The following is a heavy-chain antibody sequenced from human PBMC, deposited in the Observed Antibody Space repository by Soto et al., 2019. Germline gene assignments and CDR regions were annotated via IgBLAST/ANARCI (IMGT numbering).Heavy chain of an antibody. CDR3: ARHPIWGSYSFDY. D-gene: IGHD3-16*01. Sequence: SETLSLSCTVSGGSISSSSYYWGWIRQPPGKGLEWIGGIYYSGSTYYNPSLKSRVTISVDTSKNQFSLKLSSVTAADTAVYYCARHPIWGSYSFDYWGQGTLVTVSS. J-gene: IGHJ4*02. V-gene: IGHV4-39*01. CDR2: IYYSGST. CDR1: GGSISSSSYY.